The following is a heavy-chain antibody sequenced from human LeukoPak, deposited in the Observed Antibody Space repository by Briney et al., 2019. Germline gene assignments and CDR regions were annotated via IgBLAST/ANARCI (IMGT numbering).Heavy chain of an antibody. CDR3: ARHALGGSGWYYFDY. V-gene: IGHV5-10-1*01. CDR1: AYSFTNYW. J-gene: IGHJ4*02. D-gene: IGHD6-19*01. Sequence: PGESLKISCKGSAYSFTNYWISWVRQMPGKGLEWMGWIAPTDSNAVYSPSFQGHVTISADRSNNTAYLQWSSLKASDTAIYYCARHALGGSGWYYFDYWGQGTLVTVSS. CDR2: IAPTDSNA.